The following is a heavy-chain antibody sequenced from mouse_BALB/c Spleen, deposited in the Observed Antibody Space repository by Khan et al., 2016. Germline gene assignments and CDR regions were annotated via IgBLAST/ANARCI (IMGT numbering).Heavy chain of an antibody. CDR1: GFDFSRYW. CDR3: ARLHYYGRFAY. Sequence: EVQLVESGGGLVQPGGSLKLSCAASGFDFSRYWLSWVRQAPGKGLEWIGEINPDSSTINYTPSLKDKFIISRDNAKNTLYLQMSTVISADTALYYCARLHYYGRFAYWGQGTLVTVSA. CDR2: INPDSSTI. J-gene: IGHJ3*01. D-gene: IGHD1-2*01. V-gene: IGHV4-1*02.